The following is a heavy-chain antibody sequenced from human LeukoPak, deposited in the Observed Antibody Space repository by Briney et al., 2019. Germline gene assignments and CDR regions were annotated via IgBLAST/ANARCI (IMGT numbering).Heavy chain of an antibody. CDR1: GGSFSGYY. CDR2: INHSGST. J-gene: IGHJ4*02. CDR3: ARAVYSGSYRLDY. Sequence: QTSETLSLTCAVYGGSFSGYYWSWIRQPPGKGLEWIGEINHSGSTNYNPSLKSRVTISVDTSKNQFSLQLSSVTAADTAVYYCARAVYSGSYRLDYWGQGTLVTVSS. D-gene: IGHD1-26*01. V-gene: IGHV4-34*01.